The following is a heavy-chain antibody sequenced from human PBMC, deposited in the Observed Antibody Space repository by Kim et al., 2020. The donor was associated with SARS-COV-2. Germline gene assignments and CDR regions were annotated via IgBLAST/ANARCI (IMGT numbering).Heavy chain of an antibody. Sequence: SETLSLTCTVSGGSISSSSYYWGWIRQPPGKGLEWIGSIYYSGSTYYNPSLKSRVTISVDTAKNQFSLKLSSVTAADTAVYYCARQRSRITIFGVVINDACDIWGQGTMVTVSS. D-gene: IGHD3-3*01. J-gene: IGHJ3*02. CDR3: ARQRSRITIFGVVINDACDI. CDR2: IYYSGST. CDR1: GGSISSSSYY. V-gene: IGHV4-39*01.